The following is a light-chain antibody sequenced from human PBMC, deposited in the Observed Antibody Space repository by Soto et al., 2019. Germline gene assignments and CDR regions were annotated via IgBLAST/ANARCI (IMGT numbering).Light chain of an antibody. V-gene: IGKV3-20*01. CDR2: GAS. CDR3: QQYGSSPWWT. Sequence: EIVLTQSPGTLSLSPGERATLSCRASQSVSSSYLAWYQQKPGQAPRLLIYGASSRATGIPDRFSGSGSGTDFTLTISRLETEDFAVYYCQQYGSSPWWTFGQGTKV. J-gene: IGKJ1*01. CDR1: QSVSSSY.